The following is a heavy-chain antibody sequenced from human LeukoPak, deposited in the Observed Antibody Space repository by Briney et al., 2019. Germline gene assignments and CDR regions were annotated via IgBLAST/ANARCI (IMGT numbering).Heavy chain of an antibody. D-gene: IGHD6-6*01. V-gene: IGHV3-7*01. CDR1: GFTFSDYY. CDR2: IKQDGSEK. CDR3: ARVYHSTSGRAIDY. J-gene: IGHJ4*02. Sequence: GGSLRLSCAASGFTFSDYYMSWIRQAPGKGLEWVANIKQDGSEKYYVGSVKGRFTISRDNAKNALYLQMNSLRVEDTAVYYCARVYHSTSGRAIDYWGQGTLVTVSS.